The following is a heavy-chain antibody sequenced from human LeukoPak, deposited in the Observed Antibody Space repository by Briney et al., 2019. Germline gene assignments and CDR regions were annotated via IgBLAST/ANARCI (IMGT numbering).Heavy chain of an antibody. Sequence: SQTLSLTCAISGDTVSSDTGAWTWIRQSPSRGLEWLGRTYYRSKWYRDYAPSVESRITIDADTSKNQVSLQLSSVTPEDTAVYYCARANYDGSGYVLWFDPWGQGTLVTVSS. J-gene: IGHJ5*02. CDR1: GDTVSSDTGA. CDR3: ARANYDGSGYVLWFDP. V-gene: IGHV6-1*01. CDR2: TYYRSKWYR. D-gene: IGHD3-22*01.